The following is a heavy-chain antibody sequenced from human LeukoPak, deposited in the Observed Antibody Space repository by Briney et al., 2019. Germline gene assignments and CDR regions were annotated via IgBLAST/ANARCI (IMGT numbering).Heavy chain of an antibody. CDR1: GGSISSSSYY. Sequence: SETLSLTCTVSGGSISSSSYYWGWIRQPPGKGLEWIGSIYYSGSTYYNPSLKSRVTISVDTSKNQFSLKLSSVTAADTAVYYCARLPTMVRGLVDYWGQGTLVTVSS. CDR3: ARLPTMVRGLVDY. D-gene: IGHD3-10*01. J-gene: IGHJ4*02. CDR2: IYYSGST. V-gene: IGHV4-39*01.